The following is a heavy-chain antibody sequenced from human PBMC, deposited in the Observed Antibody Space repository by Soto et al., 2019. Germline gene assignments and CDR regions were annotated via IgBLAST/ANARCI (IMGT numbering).Heavy chain of an antibody. V-gene: IGHV4-59*08. J-gene: IGHJ4*02. CDR3: ASMGYHYGSGSYPLDY. D-gene: IGHD3-10*01. Sequence: QVQLRESGPGLVKPSETLSLTCTVSGGSISSYYWTWIRQPPGKGLEWIGFMYNSGSTHYNPSLKSRVTRSLDTSKNQFSLTLRSVTAADTAVYYCASMGYHYGSGSYPLDYWGQGTLVTVSS. CDR1: GGSISSYY. CDR2: MYNSGST.